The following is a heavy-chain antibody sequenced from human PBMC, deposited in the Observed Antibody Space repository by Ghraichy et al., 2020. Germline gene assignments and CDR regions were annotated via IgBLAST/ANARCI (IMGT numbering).Heavy chain of an antibody. Sequence: SETLSLTCAVYGGSFNDYYWTWIRQTPGKGLEWIGEINHSGSTNYNPSLKSRATISVDTSKNQFSLKLSSLTAADTAVYYCARETEKSCVSITCYRVVAFDVWGQGTVVTVSS. CDR2: INHSGST. J-gene: IGHJ3*01. V-gene: IGHV4-34*01. CDR1: GGSFNDYY. D-gene: IGHD2-2*01. CDR3: ARETEKSCVSITCYRVVAFDV.